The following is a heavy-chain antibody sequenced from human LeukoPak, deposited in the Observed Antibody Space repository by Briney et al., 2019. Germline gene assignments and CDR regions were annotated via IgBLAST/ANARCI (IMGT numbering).Heavy chain of an antibody. D-gene: IGHD2-2*01. Sequence: ASVKVSCKASGYTFTSYAMHWVRQAPRQRLEWMGWVNAGNGNTKYSQEFQGRVTITRDTSASASYMELSSLRSEDTAVYYCARDVEGYCSSTSCYSTPGGYMDVWGKGTTVTVSS. V-gene: IGHV1-3*03. CDR2: VNAGNGNT. CDR1: GYTFTSYA. J-gene: IGHJ6*03. CDR3: ARDVEGYCSSTSCYSTPGGYMDV.